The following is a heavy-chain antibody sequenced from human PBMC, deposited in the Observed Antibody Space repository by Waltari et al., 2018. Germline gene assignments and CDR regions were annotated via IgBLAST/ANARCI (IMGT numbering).Heavy chain of an antibody. CDR3: ARGSIVVVIANFDY. D-gene: IGHD2-21*01. J-gene: IGHJ4*02. V-gene: IGHV4-38-2*02. CDR1: GYSISSGYY. CDR2: IYHSGST. Sequence: QVQLQESGPGLVKPSETLSLTCTVSGYSISSGYYWGWIRQPPGKGLEWIGSIYHSGSTYYNPSLKMRVTISVDTSKNQFSLKLSSVTAADTAVYYCARGSIVVVIANFDYWGQGTLVTVSS.